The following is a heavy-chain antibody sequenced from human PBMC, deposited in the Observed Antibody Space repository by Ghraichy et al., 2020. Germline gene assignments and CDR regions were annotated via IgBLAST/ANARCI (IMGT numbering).Heavy chain of an antibody. CDR1: GYSISSGYH. CDR3: ASRDSYNSLSDDY. CDR2: IYHTGNT. V-gene: IGHV4-38-2*02. D-gene: IGHD5-24*01. Sequence: SQTLSLTCTVSGYSISSGYHWGWIRQPPGKGLEWIGTIYHTGNTYYNPSLRSRVTLSVDTSKNQFSLKLRSVTAADTAVYYCASRDSYNSLSDDYWGQGTLVTVSS. J-gene: IGHJ4*02.